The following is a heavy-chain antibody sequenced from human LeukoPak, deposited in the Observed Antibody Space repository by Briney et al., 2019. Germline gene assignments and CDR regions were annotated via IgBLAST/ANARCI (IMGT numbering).Heavy chain of an antibody. Sequence: ASVKVSCKASGYTFTSYGISWVRQAPGQGLEWMGWISGYNGHTKYAQKFQGRATMTTDTSTSTAYMELRSLRVEDTAVYYCAKSGERRRPYYFDYWGQGTLVTVSS. CDR1: GYTFTSYG. D-gene: IGHD3-10*01. CDR3: AKSGERRRPYYFDY. V-gene: IGHV1-18*01. J-gene: IGHJ4*02. CDR2: ISGYNGHT.